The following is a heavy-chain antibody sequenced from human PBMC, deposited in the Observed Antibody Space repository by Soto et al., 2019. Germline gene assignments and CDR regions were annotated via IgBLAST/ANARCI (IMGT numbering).Heavy chain of an antibody. Sequence: QVHLVQSGAEVKKPGASVKVSCKASGYTFTRYGISWVRQAPGQGLEWMGWISAYNGNTNYAQKLQGRVTMTTDTSTSTAYMELRSLRSDDTAVYYCARALAPAAGTAYNWFDPWGQGTLVTVSS. CDR1: GYTFTRYG. D-gene: IGHD6-13*01. V-gene: IGHV1-18*04. CDR2: ISAYNGNT. J-gene: IGHJ5*02. CDR3: ARALAPAAGTAYNWFDP.